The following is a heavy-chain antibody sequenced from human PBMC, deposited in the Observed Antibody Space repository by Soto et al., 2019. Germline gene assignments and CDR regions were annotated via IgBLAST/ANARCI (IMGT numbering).Heavy chain of an antibody. CDR1: GLTVGANQ. CDR3: RRDVAGGTRFVLFDS. J-gene: IGHJ4*02. Sequence: HPXGPLIPSFEASGLTVGANQFGWVRQGPEIGLEWVSLIYSGGSGTLYADSVKGRFTVSRDSSQNTVYLQMSTLRVEDTALYYCRRDVAGGTRFVLFDSWGQGTLVTVYS. V-gene: IGHV3-53*01. D-gene: IGHD3-16*01. CDR2: IYSGGSGT.